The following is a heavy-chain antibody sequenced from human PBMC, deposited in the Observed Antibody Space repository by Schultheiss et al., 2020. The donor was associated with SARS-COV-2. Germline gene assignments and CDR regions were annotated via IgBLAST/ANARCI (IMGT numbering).Heavy chain of an antibody. V-gene: IGHV1-18*01. Sequence: ASVKVSCKASGYTFTSYGISWVRQAPGQGLEWMGWISAYNGNTNYAQKLQGRVTMTTDTSTSTVYMELSSLRSEDTAVYYCARDGRASYYDSSGPALVSWYFDLWGRGTLVTVSS. CDR3: ARDGRASYYDSSGPALVSWYFDL. D-gene: IGHD3-22*01. J-gene: IGHJ2*01. CDR1: GYTFTSYG. CDR2: ISAYNGNT.